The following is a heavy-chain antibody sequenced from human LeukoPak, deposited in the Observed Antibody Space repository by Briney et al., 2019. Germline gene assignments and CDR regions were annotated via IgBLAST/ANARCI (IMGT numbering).Heavy chain of an antibody. D-gene: IGHD4-17*01. Sequence: GGSLRLSCAASGFTFSSYGMLWVRQAPGKGLEWVAVIWYDGSNKYYADSVKGRFTISRDNSKNTLYLQMNSLRAEDTAVYYCARGFIYGDHYFDYWGQGTLVTVSS. CDR2: IWYDGSNK. J-gene: IGHJ4*02. CDR1: GFTFSSYG. V-gene: IGHV3-33*01. CDR3: ARGFIYGDHYFDY.